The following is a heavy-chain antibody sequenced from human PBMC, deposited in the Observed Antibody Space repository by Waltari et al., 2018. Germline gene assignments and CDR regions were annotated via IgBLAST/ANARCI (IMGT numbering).Heavy chain of an antibody. J-gene: IGHJ4*02. Sequence: EVQLVESGGGLVQPGGSLRLSCAASGFTFSSYWLSWVHQAPGKGLEWVATIKQEGSGKYYVDSVKGRFTSSGDNAKDSLYLQRNSRRAEDTAVYYWASHAAGTFDYWGQGTLVTVSS. V-gene: IGHV3-7*01. CDR3: ASHAAGTFDY. CDR2: IKQEGSGK. D-gene: IGHD6-13*01. CDR1: GFTFSSYW.